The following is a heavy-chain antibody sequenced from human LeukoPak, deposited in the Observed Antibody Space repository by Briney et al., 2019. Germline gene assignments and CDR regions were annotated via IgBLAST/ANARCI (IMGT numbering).Heavy chain of an antibody. V-gene: IGHV1-2*06. J-gene: IGHJ4*02. D-gene: IGHD2-21*02. CDR3: TRVFRFGDFHDYDSIFY. CDR2: INPNSGDT. CDR1: GYIFTDYYDYY. Sequence: GSSVTVSCKASGYIFTDYYDYYIHWVRQAPGQGLEWMGRINPNSGDTDYAQKFQGRVTMTRDTSISTVYMEVSRLKSDDTAVYFCTRVFRFGDFHDYDSIFYWGQGTVVTVSS.